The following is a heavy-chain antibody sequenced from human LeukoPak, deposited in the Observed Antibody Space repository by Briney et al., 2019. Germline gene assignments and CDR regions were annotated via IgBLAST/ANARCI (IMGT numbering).Heavy chain of an antibody. CDR3: AKDRYTHTIEYYFDY. CDR2: ISYDGSNK. V-gene: IGHV3-30*18. J-gene: IGHJ4*02. Sequence: GGSLRLSCAASGFTFSSYGMHWVRQAPGKELEWVAVISYDGSNKYYADSVKGRFTISRDNSKNTLYLQMNSLRAEDTAVYYCAKDRYTHTIEYYFDYWGQGTLVTVSS. D-gene: IGHD3-16*02. CDR1: GFTFSSYG.